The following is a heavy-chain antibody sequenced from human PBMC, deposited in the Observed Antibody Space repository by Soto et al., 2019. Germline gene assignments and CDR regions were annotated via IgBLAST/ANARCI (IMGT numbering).Heavy chain of an antibody. CDR1: GGTFSSYT. V-gene: IGHV1-69*02. J-gene: IGHJ4*02. CDR2: IIPILGIA. Sequence: QVQLVQSGAEVKKPGSSVKVSCKASGGTFSSYTISWVRQAPGQGLEWMGRIIPILGIANYAQKFQGRVTITADKATNTAYMELSSLRSEDPAVYYCTRMARPTDLAYSGEGTLVTVSS. CDR3: TRMARPTDLAY. D-gene: IGHD5-12*01.